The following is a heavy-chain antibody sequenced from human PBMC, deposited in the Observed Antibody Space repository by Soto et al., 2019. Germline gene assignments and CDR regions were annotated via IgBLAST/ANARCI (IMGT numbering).Heavy chain of an antibody. Sequence: SETLSLTCTVSGGSINSYYWSWIRQPPGKGLEWIGYIYYSGTTNDNPSLKSRVTMSVDTSKNQFSLKLSSVTAADTAVYYCARQPRREYFSSGNCYSEPRRYFDYWGQGTLVTVSS. J-gene: IGHJ4*02. D-gene: IGHD2-15*01. CDR2: IYYSGTT. CDR3: ARQPRREYFSSGNCYSEPRRYFDY. V-gene: IGHV4-59*08. CDR1: GGSINSYY.